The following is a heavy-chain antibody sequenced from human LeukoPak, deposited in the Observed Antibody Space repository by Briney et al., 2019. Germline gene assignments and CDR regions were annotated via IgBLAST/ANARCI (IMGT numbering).Heavy chain of an antibody. CDR2: IYYSGST. V-gene: IGHV4-59*01. CDR1: GGTISSYY. Sequence: SETLSLTCTVSGGTISSYYWSWVRQPPGKGLEWIGYIYYSGSTNYNPSLKSRVTISVDTSNNQFSLKLSSVTAADTAVDYCARSPRKGYCSSTSCYGWSWFDPWGQGNLVTVSS. CDR3: ARSPRKGYCSSTSCYGWSWFDP. D-gene: IGHD2-2*01. J-gene: IGHJ5*02.